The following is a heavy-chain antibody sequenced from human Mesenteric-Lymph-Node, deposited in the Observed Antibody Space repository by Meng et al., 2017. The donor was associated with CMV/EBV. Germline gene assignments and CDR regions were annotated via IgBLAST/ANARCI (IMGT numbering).Heavy chain of an antibody. Sequence: GESLKISCAASGFTFSNYGMHWVRQAPGKGLEWVAFIRYDGSNKYYADSVKGRFTISRDNSKNTLYLQMNSLRAEDTAVYYCAKLKADSSGWLDYWGQGTLVTVSS. CDR3: AKLKADSSGWLDY. J-gene: IGHJ4*02. D-gene: IGHD6-19*01. CDR1: GFTFSNYG. V-gene: IGHV3-30*02. CDR2: IRYDGSNK.